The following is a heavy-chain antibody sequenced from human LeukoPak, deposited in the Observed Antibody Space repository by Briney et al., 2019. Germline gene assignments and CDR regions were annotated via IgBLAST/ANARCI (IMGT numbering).Heavy chain of an antibody. Sequence: GASVKVSCKASGYTFTSYAMNWVRQAPGQGLEWMGWINTNTGNPTYAQGFTGRFVFSLDTSVSTAYLQISSLKAEDTAVYYCARDYLGSGWEPHWFDPWGQGTLVTVSS. CDR3: ARDYLGSGWEPHWFDP. J-gene: IGHJ5*02. D-gene: IGHD6-19*01. CDR2: INTNTGNP. V-gene: IGHV7-4-1*02. CDR1: GYTFTSYA.